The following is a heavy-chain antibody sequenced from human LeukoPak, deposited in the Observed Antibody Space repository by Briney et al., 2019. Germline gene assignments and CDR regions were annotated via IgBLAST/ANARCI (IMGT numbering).Heavy chain of an antibody. J-gene: IGHJ4*02. CDR1: GFTFSNYG. CDR3: AKGHYYDSVGQYSYAEY. Sequence: GGSLRLSCAASGFTFSNYGMHWVRQAPGKGLEWVAVISYEGSNKYYGDSVKGRFTISRDNSKNTVDLQMNSLRPEDTAVYHCAKGHYYDSVGQYSYAEYWGQGTLVTVSS. V-gene: IGHV3-30*18. CDR2: ISYEGSNK. D-gene: IGHD3-22*01.